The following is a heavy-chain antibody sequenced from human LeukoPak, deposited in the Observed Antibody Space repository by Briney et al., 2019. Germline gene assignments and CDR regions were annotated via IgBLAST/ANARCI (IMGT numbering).Heavy chain of an antibody. CDR1: GFTFDDYG. CDR2: INWNGGST. V-gene: IGHV3-20*04. D-gene: IGHD2-2*01. CDR3: AKSWCETICYGIYD. J-gene: IGHJ4*02. Sequence: GGSLRLSCAASGFTFDDYGMSWVRQAPGKGLEWVSGINWNGGSTGYADSVKGRFTISRDNSKNTLYLQMNSLRADDTAVYYCAKSWCETICYGIYDWGQGTLVTVS.